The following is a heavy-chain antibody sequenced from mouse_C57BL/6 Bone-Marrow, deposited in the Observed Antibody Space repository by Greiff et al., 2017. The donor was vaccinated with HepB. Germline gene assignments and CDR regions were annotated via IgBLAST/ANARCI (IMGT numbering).Heavy chain of an antibody. J-gene: IGHJ3*01. CDR3: ARDYYGSSYGY. Sequence: VKLQQPGAELVKPGASVKLSCKASGYTFTSYWMHWVKQRPGQGLEWIGMIHPNSGSTNYNEKFKSKATLTVDKSSSTAYMQLSSLTSEDSAVYYCARDYYGSSYGYWGQGTLVTVSA. CDR1: GYTFTSYW. D-gene: IGHD1-1*01. V-gene: IGHV1-64*01. CDR2: IHPNSGST.